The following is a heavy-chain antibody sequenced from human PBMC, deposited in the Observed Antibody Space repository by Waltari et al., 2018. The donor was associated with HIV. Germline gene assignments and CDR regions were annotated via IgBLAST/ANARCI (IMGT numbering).Heavy chain of an antibody. D-gene: IGHD2-8*01. J-gene: IGHJ4*02. V-gene: IGHV3-23*01. CDR1: GFTLRNYA. Sequence: EVQLLESGGGLVQPGGSLRLSCAASGFTLRNYAMSWVRQGPGKGLEWVSAIGGGAGNPDYADSVKGRFTISRDNSKNSLYLQMNSLRAEDTAIYFCAMARVVYWGQGTLVTVSS. CDR3: AMARVVY. CDR2: IGGGAGNP.